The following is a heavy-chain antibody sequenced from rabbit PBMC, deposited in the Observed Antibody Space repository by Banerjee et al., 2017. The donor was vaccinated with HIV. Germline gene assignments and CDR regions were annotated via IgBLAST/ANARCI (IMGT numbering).Heavy chain of an antibody. CDR2: IYSGSSGST. J-gene: IGHJ2*01. CDR3: ARGYNYDDSGNWDGFDP. D-gene: IGHD2-1*01. CDR1: GFDFSSNA. V-gene: IGHV1S40*01. Sequence: QSLEESGGDLVKPGASLTLTCTASGFDFSSNAMCWVRQAPGKGLEWIACIYSGSSGSTYYASWAKGRFTISKTSSTTVTLQMTSLTAADTATYFCARGYNYDDSGNWDGFDPWGPGTLVTVS.